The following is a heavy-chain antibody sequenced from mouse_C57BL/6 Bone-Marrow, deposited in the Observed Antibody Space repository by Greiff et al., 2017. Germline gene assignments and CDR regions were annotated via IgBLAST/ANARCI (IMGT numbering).Heavy chain of an antibody. V-gene: IGHV1-55*01. CDR3: ARTKGLRRYFDY. D-gene: IGHD2-4*01. Sequence: VQLQQPGAELVKPGASVKMSCKASGYTFTSYWITWVKQRPGQGLEWIGDIYPGSGSTNYNEKFKSKATLTVDTSSSTAYMQLSSLTSEDSAVYYCARTKGLRRYFDYWGQGTTLTVSS. CDR2: IYPGSGST. J-gene: IGHJ2*01. CDR1: GYTFTSYW.